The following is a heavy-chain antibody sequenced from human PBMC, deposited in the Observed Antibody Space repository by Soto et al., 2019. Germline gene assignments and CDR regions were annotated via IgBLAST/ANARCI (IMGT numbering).Heavy chain of an antibody. CDR2: IYYSGST. J-gene: IGHJ6*02. V-gene: IGHV4-31*03. D-gene: IGHD3-3*01. Sequence: SETLSLTCTVSGGSISSGGYYWSWIRQHPGKGLEWIGYIYYSGSTYYNPSLKSRVTISVDTSKNQFSLKLSSVTAADTAVYYCARVSKYYDFWSGYSGMDVWGQGTTVTVSS. CDR3: ARVSKYYDFWSGYSGMDV. CDR1: GGSISSGGYY.